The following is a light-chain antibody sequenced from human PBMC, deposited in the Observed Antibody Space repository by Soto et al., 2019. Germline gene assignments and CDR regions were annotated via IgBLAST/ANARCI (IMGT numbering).Light chain of an antibody. CDR3: SSYTSSSTNV. CDR1: SSDVGGYNY. CDR2: EVS. V-gene: IGLV2-14*01. J-gene: IGLJ1*01. Sequence: LTQPASVSGSPGQSITISCTGTSSDVGGYNYVSWYQQHPGKAPKLMIYEVSNRPSGVSNRFSGSKSGNTASLTISGLQAEDEADYYCSSYTSSSTNVFGTGTKVTVL.